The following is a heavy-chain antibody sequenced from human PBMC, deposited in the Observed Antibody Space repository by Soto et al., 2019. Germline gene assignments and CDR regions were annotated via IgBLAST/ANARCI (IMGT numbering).Heavy chain of an antibody. J-gene: IGHJ5*01. V-gene: IGHV1-8*01. CDR2: VSPNSGDT. CDR3: ARGRFYSETSTWFDF. CDR1: GYTFIDYD. Sequence: ASVKVSCKASGYTFIDYDINWVRQAPLQVLEWMVCVSPNSGDTVYAQKFQDRVTMTSDTSMSTGYMELTNLRFEDTAMYYCARGRFYSETSTWFDFWGQGTTVTVSS. D-gene: IGHD2-2*01.